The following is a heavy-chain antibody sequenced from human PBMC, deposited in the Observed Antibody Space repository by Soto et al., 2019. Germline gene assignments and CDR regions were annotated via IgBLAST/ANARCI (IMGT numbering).Heavy chain of an antibody. CDR3: ARDRFLYDSSVGFDI. V-gene: IGHV4-31*03. Sequence: SETLSLTGTVSGGSISSGGYYWSWIRQHPGKGLEWIGYIYYSGSTYYNPSLKSRVTISVDTSKNQFSLKLSSVTAADTAVYYCARDRFLYDSSVGFDIWGQGTMVTVSS. CDR1: GGSISSGGYY. J-gene: IGHJ3*02. D-gene: IGHD3-22*01. CDR2: IYYSGST.